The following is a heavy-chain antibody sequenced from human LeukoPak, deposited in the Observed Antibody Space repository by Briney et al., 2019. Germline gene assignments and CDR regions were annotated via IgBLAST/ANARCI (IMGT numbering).Heavy chain of an antibody. CDR2: INHSGST. D-gene: IGHD2-15*01. J-gene: IGHJ6*02. V-gene: IGHV4-34*01. CDR1: GGSFSGYY. Sequence: SETLSLTCAVYGGSFSGYYWSWIRQPPGKGLEWIGEINHSGSTNYNPSLKSRVTISVDTSKNQFSLKLSSVTAADTAVYYCARLFGYCSGGSCYHYYYGMDVWGQGTTVTVSS. CDR3: ARLFGYCSGGSCYHYYYGMDV.